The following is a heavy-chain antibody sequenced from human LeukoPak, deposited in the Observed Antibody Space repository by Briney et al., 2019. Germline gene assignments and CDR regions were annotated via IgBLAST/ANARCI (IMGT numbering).Heavy chain of an antibody. V-gene: IGHV1-2*04. CDR1: GYTFNGYY. D-gene: IGHD3-10*01. CDR3: ARDGGPTVRHYYGSGSSGDAFDI. CDR2: INPNSGGT. Sequence: ASVKVSCKASGYTFNGYYMHWVRQAPGQGLEWMGWINPNSGGTNYAQKFQGWVTMTRDTSISTAYMELSRLRSDDTAVYYCARDGGPTVRHYYGSGSSGDAFDIWGQGTMVTVSS. J-gene: IGHJ3*02.